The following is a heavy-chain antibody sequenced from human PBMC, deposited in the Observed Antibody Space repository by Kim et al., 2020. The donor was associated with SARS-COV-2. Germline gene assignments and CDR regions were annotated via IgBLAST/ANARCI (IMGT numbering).Heavy chain of an antibody. J-gene: IGHJ4*02. CDR3: ARKEWELGGFDY. V-gene: IGHV3-53*01. Sequence: GGSLRLSCAASGFTVSSNYMSWVRQAPGKGLEWVSVIYSGGSTYYADSVKGRFTISRDNSKNTLYLQMNSLRAEDTAVYYCARKEWELGGFDYWGQGTLVTVSS. CDR1: GFTVSSNY. CDR2: IYSGGST. D-gene: IGHD1-26*01.